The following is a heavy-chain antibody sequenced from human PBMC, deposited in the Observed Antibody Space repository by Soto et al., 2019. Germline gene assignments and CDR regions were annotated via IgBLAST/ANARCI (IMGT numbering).Heavy chain of an antibody. V-gene: IGHV3-11*05. J-gene: IGHJ6*02. CDR2: ISSGSSYT. CDR3: ARWTNYYGMDV. Sequence: QVQLVEFGGGLVKPGGSLRLSCTASGFTFSDYYMSWIRQAPGKGLEWVSYISSGSSYTDYGDSVKGRFTISRDNAKNSLYLQMSSLRVEDTAVYFCARWTNYYGMDVWGQGITVSVSS. CDR1: GFTFSDYY.